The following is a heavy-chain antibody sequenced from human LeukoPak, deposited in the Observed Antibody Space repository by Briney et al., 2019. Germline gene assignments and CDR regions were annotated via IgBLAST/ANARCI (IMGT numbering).Heavy chain of an antibody. CDR2: MNTSGGVT. CDR1: GDTFTGYY. V-gene: IGHV1-2*02. J-gene: IGHJ3*02. Sequence: ASVKVSCKASGDTFTGYYIHWVRQAPGQGLEYIGCMNTSGGVTFIAQRFRGRATRARDTSRTADMELISLRSDDTATYYCATSTGYRIRWGALDIWGQGTMFTVSS. D-gene: IGHD5-18*01. CDR3: ATSTGYRIRWGALDI.